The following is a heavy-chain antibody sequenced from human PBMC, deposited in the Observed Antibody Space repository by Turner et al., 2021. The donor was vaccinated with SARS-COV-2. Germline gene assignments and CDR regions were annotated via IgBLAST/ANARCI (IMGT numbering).Heavy chain of an antibody. V-gene: IGHV1-18*04. CDR2: VSAVNGYT. D-gene: IGHD1-26*01. CDR3: ARWTRVGATGGIDY. Sequence: QVQLVQSGAEVKKPEASVKLSCKASGYTFTGDGSSWVRQATGQGLEWMGWVSAVNGYTTYATKLQDRVTMTTDTSTTTAYMELRNLRSDDTALYDGARWTRVGATGGIDYWGQGTLVTVSS. J-gene: IGHJ4*02. CDR1: GYTFTGDG.